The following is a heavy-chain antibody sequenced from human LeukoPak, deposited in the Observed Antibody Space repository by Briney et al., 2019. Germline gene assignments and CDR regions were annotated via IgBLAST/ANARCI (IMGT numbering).Heavy chain of an antibody. V-gene: IGHV3-23*01. CDR2: IGDSGAGT. Sequence: PGRSLRLSCAASGFTFSSYGMHWVRQAPGKGLEWVSAIGDSGAGTYYADSVKGRFTISRDNSKNTLYLQMNSLRAEDTAVYYCAKVKPYWYFDLWGRGTLVTVSS. J-gene: IGHJ2*01. CDR1: GFTFSSYG. CDR3: AKVKPYWYFDL.